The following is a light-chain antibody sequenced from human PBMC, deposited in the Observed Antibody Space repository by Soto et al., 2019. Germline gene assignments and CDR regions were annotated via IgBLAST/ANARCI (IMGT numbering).Light chain of an antibody. CDR3: CSYAGEYKYV. V-gene: IGLV2-11*01. Sequence: QSALTQPRSVSGSPGQSVTISCTGSSSDVGAYNFASWYQQHPGAAPKLLIHDVNKRPPGVPDRFSASKSGNTASLTISGLQAEDEADYYCCSYAGEYKYVIGSGTKVTVL. CDR2: DVN. CDR1: SSDVGAYNF. J-gene: IGLJ1*01.